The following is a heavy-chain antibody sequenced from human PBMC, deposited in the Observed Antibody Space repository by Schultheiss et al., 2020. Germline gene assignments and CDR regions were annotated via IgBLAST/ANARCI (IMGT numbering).Heavy chain of an antibody. D-gene: IGHD5-18*01. CDR3: AREQRGAMVT. CDR2: INPNSGGT. V-gene: IGHV1-2*02. J-gene: IGHJ4*02. Sequence: ASVKVSCKASGYTFTSYGISWVRQAPGQGLEWMGWINPNSGGTNYAQKFQGRVTMTRDTSISTAYMELSRLRSDDTAVYYCAREQRGAMVTWGQGTLVTVSS. CDR1: GYTFTSYG.